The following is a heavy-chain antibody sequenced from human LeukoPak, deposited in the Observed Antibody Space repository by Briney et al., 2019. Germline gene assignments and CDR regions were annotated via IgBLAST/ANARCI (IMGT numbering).Heavy chain of an antibody. J-gene: IGHJ6*02. Sequence: PGGSLRLSCAASGFTFNSHGMHWVRQAPGQGLEWVALIWYDGSNKYYVESVKGRFTISRDNSVSTLYLQMDSLRAEDTAVYYCARANYYSSGSYYGMDVWGQGTTVTVSS. CDR1: GFTFNSHG. V-gene: IGHV3-33*01. D-gene: IGHD3-10*01. CDR2: IWYDGSNK. CDR3: ARANYYSSGSYYGMDV.